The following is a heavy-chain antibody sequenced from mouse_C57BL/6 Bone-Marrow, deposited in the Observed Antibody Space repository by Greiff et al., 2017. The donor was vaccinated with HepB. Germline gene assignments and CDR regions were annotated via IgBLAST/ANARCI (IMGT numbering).Heavy chain of an antibody. J-gene: IGHJ1*03. CDR3: AREDGWYFDV. D-gene: IGHD2-3*01. V-gene: IGHV3-6*01. CDR2: ISYDGSN. Sequence: EVKLQESGPGLVKPSQSLSLTCSVTGYSITSGYYWNWIRQFPGNKLEWMGYISYDGSNNYNPSLKNRISITRDTSKNQFFLKLNSVTTEDTATYYCAREDGWYFDVWGTGTTVTVSS. CDR1: GYSITSGYY.